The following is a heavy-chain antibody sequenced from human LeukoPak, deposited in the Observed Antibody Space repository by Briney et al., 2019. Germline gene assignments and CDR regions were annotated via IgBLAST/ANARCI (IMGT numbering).Heavy chain of an antibody. D-gene: IGHD5-18*01. CDR3: ARVARDTAMVTSFYYYYYMDV. J-gene: IGHJ6*03. CDR2: IYTSGST. CDR1: GGSISSSSYY. Sequence: SETLSLTCTVSGGSISSSSYYWGWIRQPPGKGLEWIGYIYTSGSTNYNPSLKSRVTISVDTSKNQFSLKLSSVTAADTAVYYCARVARDTAMVTSFYYYYYMDVWGKGTTVTVSS. V-gene: IGHV4-61*05.